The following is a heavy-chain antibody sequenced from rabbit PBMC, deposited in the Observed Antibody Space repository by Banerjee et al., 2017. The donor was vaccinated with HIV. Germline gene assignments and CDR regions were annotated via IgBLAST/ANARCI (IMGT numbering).Heavy chain of an antibody. Sequence: QEQLEESGGDLVQPEGSLTLTCTASGFSFSNGYVMCWVRQAPGKGLEWIGTIYAGSSGTTYYASWAKGRFTISKTSSTTVTLQMTSLTAADTATYFCARDLAGVTGWNFGLWGPGTLVTVS. V-gene: IGHV1S45*01. CDR3: ARDLAGVTGWNFGL. D-gene: IGHD4-1*01. CDR1: GFSFSNGYV. CDR2: IYAGSSGTT. J-gene: IGHJ4*01.